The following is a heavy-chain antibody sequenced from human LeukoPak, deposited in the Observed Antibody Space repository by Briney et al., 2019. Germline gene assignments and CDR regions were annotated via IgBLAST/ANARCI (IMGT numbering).Heavy chain of an antibody. CDR3: ARDRGGF. Sequence: SETLSLTCTVSGGSISSYYWSWIRQPPGKGLEWIGYIYYSGSTNYNPSLKSRVTISVDTSKNQFSLKLSSVTAADTAVYYCARDRGGFWGQGTLVTVSS. CDR1: GGSISSYY. D-gene: IGHD3-16*01. CDR2: IYYSGST. V-gene: IGHV4-59*01. J-gene: IGHJ4*02.